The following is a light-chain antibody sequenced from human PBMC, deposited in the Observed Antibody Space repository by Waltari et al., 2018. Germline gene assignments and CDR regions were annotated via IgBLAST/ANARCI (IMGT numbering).Light chain of an antibody. J-gene: IGLJ2*01. CDR2: SNN. CDR1: NSNIGSKP. Sequence: QPVVTQPPSASGTPGQRVTISCSGSNSNIGSKPVNWYQQLPGTAPKVLVYSNNQLPSGVPDRFSGSKAGTSASLAISGRQSEDGADYDCAAWDYSLNGVLFGGGTKLTV. V-gene: IGLV1-44*01. CDR3: AAWDYSLNGVL.